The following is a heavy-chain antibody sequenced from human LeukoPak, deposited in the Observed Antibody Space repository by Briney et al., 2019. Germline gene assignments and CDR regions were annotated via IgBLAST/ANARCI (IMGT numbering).Heavy chain of an antibody. CDR2: IYYSGST. V-gene: IGHV4-39*01. Sequence: TSETLSLTCTVSGGSISSSSYYWGWIRQPPGKGLEWTGSIYYSGSTYYNPSLKSRVTISVDTSKNQFSLKLSSVTAADTAVYYCARHSSGWYYFDYWGQGTLVTVSS. D-gene: IGHD6-19*01. CDR1: GGSISSSSYY. J-gene: IGHJ4*02. CDR3: ARHSSGWYYFDY.